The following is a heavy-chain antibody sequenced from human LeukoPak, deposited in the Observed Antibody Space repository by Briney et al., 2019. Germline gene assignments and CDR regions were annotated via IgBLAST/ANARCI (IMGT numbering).Heavy chain of an antibody. J-gene: IGHJ3*02. Sequence: SQTLSLTCTVSGGSISSGGYYWSWIRQHPGKGLEWIGYIYYSGGTYYNPSLKSRVTISVDTSKNQFSLKLSSVTAADTAVYYCARDLASITMIDGAFDIWGQGTMVTVSS. CDR2: IYYSGGT. V-gene: IGHV4-31*03. CDR3: ARDLASITMIDGAFDI. CDR1: GGSISSGGYY. D-gene: IGHD3-22*01.